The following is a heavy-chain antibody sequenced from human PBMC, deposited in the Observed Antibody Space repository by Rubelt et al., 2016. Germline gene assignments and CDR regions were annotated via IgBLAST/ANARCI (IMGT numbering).Heavy chain of an antibody. V-gene: IGHV1-18*01. D-gene: IGHD5-24*01. CDR3: ARGQIDRWNY. CDR2: INAYNGNT. J-gene: IGHJ4*02. Sequence: INAYNGNTNYAQKLQGRVTMTTDTSTSTAYMELRSLRSDDTAVYYCARGQIDRWNYWGQGTLVTVSS.